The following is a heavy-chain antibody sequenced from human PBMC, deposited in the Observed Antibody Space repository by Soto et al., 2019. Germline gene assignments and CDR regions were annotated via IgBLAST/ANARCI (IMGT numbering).Heavy chain of an antibody. CDR2: MNPNSGNT. CDR1: GYTFKNYD. CDR3: ARAPVYGGNGWLDP. V-gene: IGHV1-8*01. J-gene: IGHJ5*02. D-gene: IGHD2-15*01. Sequence: QVQLVQSGAEVKRPGASVMVSCRATGYTFKNYDINWVRQATGQGLEWMGRMNPNSGNTGYAQTFQGRVTMTRNTSISTAYLELSSLRSEDTAVYYWARAPVYGGNGWLDPWGQGTLVTVSS.